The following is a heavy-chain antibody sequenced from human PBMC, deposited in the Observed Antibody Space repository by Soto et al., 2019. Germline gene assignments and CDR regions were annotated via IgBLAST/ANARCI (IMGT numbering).Heavy chain of an antibody. J-gene: IGHJ4*02. Sequence: GGSLRLSCAASGFTFSSYAMSWVRQAPGKGLEWASAISGSGGSTYYADSVKGRFTISRDNSKNTLYLQMNGLRAEDTAVYYCAKDPRSDYNFDYWGQGTLVTVSS. D-gene: IGHD4-4*01. CDR3: AKDPRSDYNFDY. V-gene: IGHV3-23*01. CDR1: GFTFSSYA. CDR2: ISGSGGST.